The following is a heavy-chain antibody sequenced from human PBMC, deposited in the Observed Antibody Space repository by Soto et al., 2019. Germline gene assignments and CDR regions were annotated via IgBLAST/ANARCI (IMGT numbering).Heavy chain of an antibody. V-gene: IGHV3-30*04. Sequence: GESLKISCAASGFTFSSYAMHWVRQAPGKGLEWVAVISYDGSNKYYADSVKGRFTISRDNSKNTLYLQMNSLRAEDTAVYYCARDYAVVVPAANRFDYWGQGTLVTVSS. CDR2: ISYDGSNK. J-gene: IGHJ4*02. CDR3: ARDYAVVVPAANRFDY. D-gene: IGHD2-2*01. CDR1: GFTFSSYA.